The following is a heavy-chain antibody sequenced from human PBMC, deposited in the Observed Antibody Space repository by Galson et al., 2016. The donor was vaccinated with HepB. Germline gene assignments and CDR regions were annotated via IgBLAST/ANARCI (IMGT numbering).Heavy chain of an antibody. J-gene: IGHJ2*01. V-gene: IGHV4-59*01. CDR1: GDAIRSGY. CDR3: ARFGVNDEEKGGTSSGWAGTWYFDR. CDR2: IYYSGST. D-gene: IGHD6-25*01. Sequence: SETLSLTCSVSGDAIRSGYWSWIRQPPGKGLELIGYIYYSGSTNYNPSLKSRVAISVDTSRNQFSLKLKSVTAADTAVFYCARFGVNDEEKGGTSSGWAGTWYFDRWGRGILVTVSS.